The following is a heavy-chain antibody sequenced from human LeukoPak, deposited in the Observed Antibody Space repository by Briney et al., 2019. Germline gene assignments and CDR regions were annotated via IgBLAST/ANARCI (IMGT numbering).Heavy chain of an antibody. CDR1: GGSISSYY. J-gene: IGHJ5*02. V-gene: IGHV4-4*07. CDR3: AREGRYCSSTSCYSWFDP. Sequence: SETLSLTCTVSGGSISSYYWSWIRQPAGKGLEWIGNIYHSGSTYNNPSLKSRVTMSVDTSKTQFSLKLTSVTAADTAVYYCAREGRYCSSTSCYSWFDPWGQGTLVTVSS. CDR2: IYHSGST. D-gene: IGHD2-2*02.